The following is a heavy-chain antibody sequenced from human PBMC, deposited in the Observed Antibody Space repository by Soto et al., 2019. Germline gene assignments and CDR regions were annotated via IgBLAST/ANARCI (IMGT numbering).Heavy chain of an antibody. D-gene: IGHD2-8*01. CDR2: IKSKTDCGTT. CDR3: TTGAYCTNGVCSPHDY. J-gene: IGHJ4*02. CDR1: GFTFSNAW. Sequence: PGGSLRLSCAASGFTFSNAWMNWVRQAPGKGLEWVGRIKSKTDCGTTDYAAPVKGRFTISRDYSKNTLYLQMNSLKTEDTAVYYCTTGAYCTNGVCSPHDYWGQGTLVTVSS. V-gene: IGHV3-15*07.